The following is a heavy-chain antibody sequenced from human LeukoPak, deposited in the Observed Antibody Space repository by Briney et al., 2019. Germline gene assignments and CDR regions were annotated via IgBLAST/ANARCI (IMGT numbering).Heavy chain of an antibody. CDR2: LASDENNR. D-gene: IGHD3-16*01. V-gene: IGHV3-74*01. Sequence: GGSLRLSCAASGLTISDSWIHWVRQVPGRGLMWVSRLASDENNRIYADSVKGRFTISRDNAKNTLFLQMNSLRVEDTGFYYCARDAGWGRLDSWGQGALVTVSS. CDR3: ARDAGWGRLDS. CDR1: GLTISDSW. J-gene: IGHJ4*02.